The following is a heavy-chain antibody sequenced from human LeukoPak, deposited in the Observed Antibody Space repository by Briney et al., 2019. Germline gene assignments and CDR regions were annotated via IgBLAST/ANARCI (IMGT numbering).Heavy chain of an antibody. J-gene: IGHJ4*02. CDR3: ARDGDDARDY. CDR2: INPSGTGT. CDR1: GYTFTRYY. D-gene: IGHD4-17*01. V-gene: IGHV1-46*01. Sequence: ASVKVSCKASGYTFTRYYMHWVRQAPGQGLEWVGMINPSGTGTSYAQKFQGRVTMTRDTSTSTLYMELSRLRSEDTAVYYCARDGDDARDYWGQGTLVTVSS.